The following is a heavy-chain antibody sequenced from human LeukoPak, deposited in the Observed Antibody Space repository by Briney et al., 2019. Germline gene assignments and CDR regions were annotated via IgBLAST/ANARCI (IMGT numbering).Heavy chain of an antibody. D-gene: IGHD3-22*01. Sequence: SETLSLTCTVSGGSIGSSDYYWGWIRQPPGKGLEWIGEINHSGSTNYNPSLKSRVTISVDTSKNQFSLKLSSVTAADTAVYYCRGYYDSSVPRTDAFDIWGQGTMVTVSS. CDR2: INHSGST. CDR1: GGSIGSSDYY. V-gene: IGHV4-39*07. CDR3: RGYYDSSVPRTDAFDI. J-gene: IGHJ3*02.